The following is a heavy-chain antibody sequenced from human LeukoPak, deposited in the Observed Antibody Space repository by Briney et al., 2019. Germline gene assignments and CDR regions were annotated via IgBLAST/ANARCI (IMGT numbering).Heavy chain of an antibody. J-gene: IGHJ4*02. CDR3: ATSRGYFDY. V-gene: IGHV4-39*01. Sequence: SETLSLTCTISGGSTSRRSYYWGWIRQPQGKGLEWIGSIYYSGSTYYNPSLKSRVTISVDTSKNQFSLKLSSVTAADTAVYYCATSRGYFDYWGQGTLVTVSS. D-gene: IGHD3-10*01. CDR2: IYYSGST. CDR1: GGSTSRRSYY.